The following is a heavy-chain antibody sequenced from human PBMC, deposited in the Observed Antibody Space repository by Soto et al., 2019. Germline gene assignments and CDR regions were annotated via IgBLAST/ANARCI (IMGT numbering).Heavy chain of an antibody. CDR3: ARMVRRSNIDYCHYIGV. V-gene: IGHV1-18*01. D-gene: IGHD3-10*01. Sequence: QVQLVQSGAEVKKPGASVKVSCKASGYSFTSHGISWVRQAPGQGLEWMGWISANSGDTNYAQKLQGRVTVTTDTSTSTACLGLRSLRSEDTAVYYWARMVRRSNIDYCHYIGVWGNGTRVTGSS. CDR1: GYSFTSHG. CDR2: ISANSGDT. J-gene: IGHJ6*03.